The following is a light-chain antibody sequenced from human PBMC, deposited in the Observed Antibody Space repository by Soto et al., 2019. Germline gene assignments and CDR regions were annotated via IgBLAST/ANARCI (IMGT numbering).Light chain of an antibody. CDR3: QQYNSWPLT. CDR2: DIS. J-gene: IGKJ4*01. CDR1: QSVGSD. Sequence: EIGMTQSPATLSVSPGERATLSCRASQSVGSDLAWYQQKPGQAPRLVIYDISTRATGVPTRISGSGSGTEFTLTISSLQSEDFAVYYCQQYNSWPLTFGGGTKVDIK. V-gene: IGKV3D-15*01.